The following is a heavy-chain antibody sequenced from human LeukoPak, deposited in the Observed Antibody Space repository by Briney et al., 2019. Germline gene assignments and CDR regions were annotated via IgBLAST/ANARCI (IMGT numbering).Heavy chain of an antibody. CDR2: ISGSGGST. CDR3: AREVHYYGSGSYYSGDNWFDP. D-gene: IGHD3-10*01. CDR1: GFTFSSYA. J-gene: IGHJ5*02. V-gene: IGHV3-23*01. Sequence: GGSLRLSCAASGFTFSSYAMSWVRQAPGKGLEWVSAISGSGGSTYYADSVKGRFTISRDNSKNTLYLQMNSLRAEDTAVYYCAREVHYYGSGSYYSGDNWFDPWGQGTLVTVSS.